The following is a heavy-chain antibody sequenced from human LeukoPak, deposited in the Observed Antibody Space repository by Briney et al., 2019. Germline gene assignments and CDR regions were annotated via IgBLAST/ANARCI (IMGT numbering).Heavy chain of an antibody. CDR1: GFTVSSNY. V-gene: IGHV3-66*01. J-gene: IGHJ4*02. CDR3: ARVVAGLWFGELFFDY. Sequence: GGALRLSCAASGFTVSSNYMSWVRQAPGKGLEWVSVIYSGGSTYYADSVKGRFTISRDNSKNTLYLQMNSLRAEDTAVYYCARVVAGLWFGELFFDYWGQGTLVTVSS. D-gene: IGHD3-10*01. CDR2: IYSGGST.